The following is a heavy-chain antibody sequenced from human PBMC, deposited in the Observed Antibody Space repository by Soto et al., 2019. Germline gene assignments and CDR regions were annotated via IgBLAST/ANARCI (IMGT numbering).Heavy chain of an antibody. CDR2: IHYSGST. J-gene: IGHJ4*02. Sequence: SETLSLTCTVSGGSISTYYWSWIRQPPGKGLEWIGNIHYSGSTYYDSSLQSRVTISIDTSKNQFSLKLSSVTATDTAVYYCASQHYYDSSGYYVVYWGQGTLVTVSS. CDR1: GGSISTYY. CDR3: ASQHYYDSSGYYVVY. D-gene: IGHD3-22*01. V-gene: IGHV4-59*04.